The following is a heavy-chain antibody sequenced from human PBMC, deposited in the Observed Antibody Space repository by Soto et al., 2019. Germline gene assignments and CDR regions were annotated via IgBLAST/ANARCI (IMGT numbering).Heavy chain of an antibody. CDR2: ISSSSSYI. J-gene: IGHJ2*01. D-gene: IGHD2-15*01. CDR3: ARPYCSGGSCYLLSDWYFDL. V-gene: IGHV3-21*01. Sequence: LRLSCAASGFTFSSYSMNWVRQAPRKGLEWVSSISSSSSYIYYADSVKGRFTISRDNAKNSLYLQMNSLRAEDTAVYYCARPYCSGGSCYLLSDWYFDLWGRGTLVTVSS. CDR1: GFTFSSYS.